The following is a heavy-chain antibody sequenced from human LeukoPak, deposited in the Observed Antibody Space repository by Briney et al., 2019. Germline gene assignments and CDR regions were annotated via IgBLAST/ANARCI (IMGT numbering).Heavy chain of an antibody. Sequence: PGGSLRLSCAASGFTFSSYGMHWVRQAPGKGLEWVAVISYDGSNKYYADSVKGRFTISRDNSKNTLYLQMNSLRAEDTAVYYCAKGTSLRVDYYGSGSYNDYFDYWGQGTLVTVSS. CDR2: ISYDGSNK. J-gene: IGHJ4*02. D-gene: IGHD3-10*01. V-gene: IGHV3-30*18. CDR1: GFTFSSYG. CDR3: AKGTSLRVDYYGSGSYNDYFDY.